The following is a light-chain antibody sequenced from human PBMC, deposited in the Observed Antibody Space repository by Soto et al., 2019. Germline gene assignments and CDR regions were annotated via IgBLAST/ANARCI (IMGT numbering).Light chain of an antibody. CDR1: QDIRSD. Sequence: AIQMTQSPSSLSASVGDRVTVTCRASQDIRSDLGWYQQKPGKAPQLLIYGASRLQSGVPSRFSGSGSGTDFTLTISSLQPEDFATYYCRQDDTYPLTFGGGTKVDIK. V-gene: IGKV1-6*01. J-gene: IGKJ4*01. CDR2: GAS. CDR3: RQDDTYPLT.